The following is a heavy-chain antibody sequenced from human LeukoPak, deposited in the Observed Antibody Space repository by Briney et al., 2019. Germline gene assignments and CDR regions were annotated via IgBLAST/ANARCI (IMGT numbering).Heavy chain of an antibody. Sequence: SVNVSCKASGGTFSSYAISWVRQAPGQGLEWMGGIIPIFGTANYAQKFQGRVTITADESTSTAYMELTSLRSEDTAVYYCARVTYSSSWSPDYYYYMDVWGKGTTVSVSS. V-gene: IGHV1-69*01. CDR1: GGTFSSYA. CDR3: ARVTYSSSWSPDYYYYMDV. J-gene: IGHJ6*03. CDR2: IIPIFGTA. D-gene: IGHD6-13*01.